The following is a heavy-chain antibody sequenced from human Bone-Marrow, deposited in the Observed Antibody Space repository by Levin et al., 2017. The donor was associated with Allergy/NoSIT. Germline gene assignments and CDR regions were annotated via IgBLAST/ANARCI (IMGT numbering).Heavy chain of an antibody. CDR1: GGPISSSNW. V-gene: IGHV4-4*02. CDR2: IHQSGST. D-gene: IGHD2-8*01. J-gene: IGHJ4*02. CDR3: ARASYVHENGPLGY. Sequence: SETLSLTCAVSGGPISSSNWWSWVRQSPGKGLEWIGEIHQSGSTKYNPSLKSRVTISVDKSKNLRSLKLSSVTAADTAVYYCARASYVHENGPLGYWGQGTLVTVSS.